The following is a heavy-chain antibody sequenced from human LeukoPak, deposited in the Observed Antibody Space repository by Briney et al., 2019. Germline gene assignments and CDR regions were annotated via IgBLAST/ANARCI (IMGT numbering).Heavy chain of an antibody. V-gene: IGHV4-31*03. CDR1: GGSDSSADYK. Sequence: SQTLSLTCTVSGGSDSSADYKWSWIRQHPGEGLEWIGYIYNSGTTYYRPSLRSRVTISEDTSKNQFSLTLSSVTAADTAVYYCARRGSSYGYFDFWGQGTLVTVSS. D-gene: IGHD5-18*01. CDR3: ARRGSSYGYFDF. CDR2: IYNSGTT. J-gene: IGHJ4*02.